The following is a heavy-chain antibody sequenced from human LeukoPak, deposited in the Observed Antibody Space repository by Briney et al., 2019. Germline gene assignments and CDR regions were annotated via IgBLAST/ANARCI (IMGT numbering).Heavy chain of an antibody. CDR2: IYYSGST. CDR1: GGSISSYY. CDR3: ARDRAAMLPRLFDY. Sequence: SETLSLTCTVSGGSISSYYWSWIRQPPGKGLECIGYIYYSGSTNYNPSLKSRVTISVDTSKNQFSLKLSSVTAADTAVYYCARDRAAMLPRLFDYWGQGTLVTVSS. J-gene: IGHJ4*02. V-gene: IGHV4-59*01. D-gene: IGHD2-2*01.